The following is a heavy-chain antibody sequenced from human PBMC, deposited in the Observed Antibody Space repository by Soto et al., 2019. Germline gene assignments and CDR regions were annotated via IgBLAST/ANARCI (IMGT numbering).Heavy chain of an antibody. J-gene: IGHJ4*02. CDR3: ARGIPAPGPFPSFDY. CDR1: GGSFTGYY. D-gene: IGHD6-13*01. CDR2: ITHSGSP. Sequence: TSETLSLTCGVSGGSFTGYYWSWIRQSPDKGLEWIGEITHSGSPSYTPSRKSRVAISVDTSKHHFSLNSISVTAEDTAVYYCARGIPAPGPFPSFDYWGQGTLVTVSS. V-gene: IGHV4-34*01.